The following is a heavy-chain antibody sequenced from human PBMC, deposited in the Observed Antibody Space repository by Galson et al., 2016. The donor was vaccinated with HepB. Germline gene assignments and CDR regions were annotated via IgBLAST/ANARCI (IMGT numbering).Heavy chain of an antibody. V-gene: IGHV2-5*02. Sequence: PALVKPTQTLTLTCSFSGFSLSTSGVGVGWIRQSPGKALEWLALIYWDDDKRYSPSLKSRLTITKDTSKNQVNLTLTDMDPVDTATYYFAHRGFPIFGVVIVSSSYAFDVWGQGTLVIVSS. CDR1: GFSLSTSGVG. CDR3: AHRGFPIFGVVIVSSSYAFDV. J-gene: IGHJ3*01. CDR2: IYWDDDK. D-gene: IGHD3-3*01.